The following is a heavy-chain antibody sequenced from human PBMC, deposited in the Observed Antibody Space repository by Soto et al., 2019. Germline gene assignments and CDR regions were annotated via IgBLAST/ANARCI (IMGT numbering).Heavy chain of an antibody. CDR2: ISGSGGST. CDR1: GFTFRSYA. D-gene: IGHD3-10*01. V-gene: IGHV3-23*01. Sequence: EVQLLESGGGLVQPGGSLRLSCAASGFTFRSYAMSWVRQAPGKGLEWVSAISGSGGSTYYADSVKGRFTISRDNSKNTLYLQMNSLRAEDTAVYYCAKDGYDGSATDYWGQGTLVTVSS. CDR3: AKDGYDGSATDY. J-gene: IGHJ4*02.